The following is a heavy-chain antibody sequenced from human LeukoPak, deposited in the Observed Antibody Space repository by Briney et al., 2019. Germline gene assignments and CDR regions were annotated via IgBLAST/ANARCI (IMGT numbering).Heavy chain of an antibody. CDR2: ISCSGGST. V-gene: IGHV3-23*01. D-gene: IGHD3-16*01. CDR3: AKDLSHYRTPTRGTFDP. CDR1: GFTFSSYA. J-gene: IGHJ5*02. Sequence: GSLRLSCAASGFTFSSYAMSWVRQAPGEGLEWVSAISCSGGSTYYADSVKGRFTISRDNSKNTLYLQMNSLRAEDTAVYYCAKDLSHYRTPTRGTFDPWGQGTLVTVSS.